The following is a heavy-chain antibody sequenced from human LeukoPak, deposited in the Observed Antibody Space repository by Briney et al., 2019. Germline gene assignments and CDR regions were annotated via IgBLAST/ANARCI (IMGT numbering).Heavy chain of an antibody. CDR3: AKAVDTMVRGPVDY. CDR1: GFTFSSYA. V-gene: IGHV3-23*01. D-gene: IGHD3-10*01. CDR2: ISGSGGST. Sequence: GSLRLSCAASGFTFSSYAMSWVRQAPGKGLEWVSAISGSGGSTYYADSVKGRFTISRDNPKNTLYLQMNSLRAEDTAVYYCAKAVDTMVRGPVDYWGQGTLVTVSS. J-gene: IGHJ4*02.